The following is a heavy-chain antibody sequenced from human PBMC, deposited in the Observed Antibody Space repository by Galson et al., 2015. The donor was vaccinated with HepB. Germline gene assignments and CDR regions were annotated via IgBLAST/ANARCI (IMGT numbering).Heavy chain of an antibody. CDR1: GDSISSNIW. CDR3: ARIPLGYSNSWSFFDY. V-gene: IGHV4-4*02. J-gene: IGHJ4*02. D-gene: IGHD6-13*01. CDR2: VYHSGTT. Sequence: SETLSLTCAVSGDSISSNIWWSWVRQPPGKGLEWIGEVYHSGTTNYNPSLKSRVTMSVDKSKNQFSLKVSSVTAADTAVYYCARIPLGYSNSWSFFDYWGQGTLVTVSS.